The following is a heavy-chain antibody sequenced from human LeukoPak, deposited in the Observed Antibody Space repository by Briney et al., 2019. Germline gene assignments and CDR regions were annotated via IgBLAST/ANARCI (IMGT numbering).Heavy chain of an antibody. D-gene: IGHD5-18*01. V-gene: IGHV1-46*01. CDR3: ARDSDGYSDGAFFDY. CDR2: INPSGGST. Sequence: ASVKVSCKASGYTFTSYYMHWVRQAPGQGLEWMGIINPSGGSTSYAQKFQGRVTMTRDMSTSTVYMELSSLRSEDTAVYYCARDSDGYSDGAFFDYWGQGTLVTVSS. J-gene: IGHJ4*02. CDR1: GYTFTSYY.